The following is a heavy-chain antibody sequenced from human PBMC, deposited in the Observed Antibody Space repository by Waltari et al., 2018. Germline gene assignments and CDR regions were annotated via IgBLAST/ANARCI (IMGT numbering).Heavy chain of an antibody. CDR2: MQYRGST. D-gene: IGHD4-17*01. CDR3: GRIAFGDDGGYFQH. Sequence: QLQLQESGPGLVKPSETLSLTCPVSGGSISSNYNGGWIRQPPGKGLEWMGNMQYRGSTFYNPSLKSRVTISLDTWSNQFSLRLSSGGAADTAVYFCGRIAFGDDGGYFQHWGQGTLVTVSS. CDR1: GGSISSNYN. V-gene: IGHV4-39*01. J-gene: IGHJ1*01.